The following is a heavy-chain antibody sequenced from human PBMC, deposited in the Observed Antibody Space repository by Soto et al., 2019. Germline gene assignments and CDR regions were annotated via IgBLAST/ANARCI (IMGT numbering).Heavy chain of an antibody. J-gene: IGHJ5*02. CDR2: IHYGGST. D-gene: IGHD2-15*01. CDR3: ARLVARYGGSSGWFDP. V-gene: IGHV4-39*01. Sequence: SETLSLTYTVSGGSISSTRHYWVWIRQPPGKGLDWIGSIHYGGSTYYNPSLKTRVTISVDTSKNQFSLRLTSVTATDTAVYFCARLVARYGGSSGWFDPWGQGTLVTVSS. CDR1: GGSISSTRHY.